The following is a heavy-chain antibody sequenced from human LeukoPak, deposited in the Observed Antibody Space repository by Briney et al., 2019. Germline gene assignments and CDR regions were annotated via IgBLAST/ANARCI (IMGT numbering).Heavy chain of an antibody. CDR2: SIPIFGTA. CDR1: GGTFSSYA. D-gene: IGHD3-22*01. CDR3: ARDEDLVVGDY. J-gene: IGHJ4*02. V-gene: IGHV1-69*06. Sequence: SVKVSCKASGGTFSSYAISWVRQAPGQGLEWMGGSIPIFGTANYAQKFQGRVTLTADKSTSTAYMELSSLRSEDTAVYYCARDEDLVVGDYWGQGTLVTVSS.